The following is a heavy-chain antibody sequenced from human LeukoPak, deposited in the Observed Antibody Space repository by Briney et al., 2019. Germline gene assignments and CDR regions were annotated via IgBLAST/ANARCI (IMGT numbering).Heavy chain of an antibody. CDR1: GFTFSSYG. D-gene: IGHD6-19*01. CDR2: IRYDGSNK. Sequence: GGSLRLSCAASGFTFSSYGMHWVRQAPGKGLEWVAFIRYDGSNKYYADSVKGRFTISRDNAKNSLYLQMNSLRAEDTALYYCARNPGYSIGWYYFDYWGQGTLVTVSS. V-gene: IGHV3-30*02. CDR3: ARNPGYSIGWYYFDY. J-gene: IGHJ4*02.